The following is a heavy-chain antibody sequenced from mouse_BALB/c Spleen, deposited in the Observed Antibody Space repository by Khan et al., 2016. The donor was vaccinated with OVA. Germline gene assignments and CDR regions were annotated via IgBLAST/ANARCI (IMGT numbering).Heavy chain of an antibody. D-gene: IGHD2-3*01. V-gene: IGHV3-2*02. J-gene: IGHJ2*01. CDR1: GYSITSDYA. CDR3: ARVDGGDFYY. Sequence: EVELVESGPGLVKPSQSLSLTCTVTGYSITSDYAWNWIRQFPGNKLEWMGFISYSGNTKYNPSLKSRISVTRDTSKNQFFLQLNSVTTEDTATYYCARVDGGDFYYWGQGTTLTVSS. CDR2: ISYSGNT.